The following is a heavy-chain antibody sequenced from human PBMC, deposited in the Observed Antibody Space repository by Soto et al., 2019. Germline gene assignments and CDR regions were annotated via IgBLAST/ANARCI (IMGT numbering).Heavy chain of an antibody. J-gene: IGHJ6*03. CDR3: ARGARCRNYYYYYYIDV. CDR2: IYYSGST. Sequence: QLQLQESGPGLVKPSETLSLTCTVSGGSISSSRYYWGWIRQPPGKGLQWIGSIYYSGSTYYNPSLKSRVTISVDTSKNQFSLKLNSVTAAATAVYYCARGARCRNYYYYYYIDVWGKGTTVTVSS. V-gene: IGHV4-39*01. D-gene: IGHD1-26*01. CDR1: GGSISSSRYY.